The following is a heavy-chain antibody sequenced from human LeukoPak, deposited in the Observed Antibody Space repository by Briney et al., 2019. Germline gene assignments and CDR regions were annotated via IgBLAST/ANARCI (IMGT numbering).Heavy chain of an antibody. V-gene: IGHV3-48*03. J-gene: IGHJ4*02. D-gene: IGHD3-9*01. CDR3: ATEAPDSFDI. CDR2: ITAGGSTI. Sequence: PGGSLRLSCAASGFTFRTFEMNWVRQAPGKGLEWLAYITAGGSTIYYAESVKGRFTISRDNAKSSLYLQMNSLRAEDTALYYCATEAPDSFDIWGQGTLVTVSS. CDR1: GFTFRTFE.